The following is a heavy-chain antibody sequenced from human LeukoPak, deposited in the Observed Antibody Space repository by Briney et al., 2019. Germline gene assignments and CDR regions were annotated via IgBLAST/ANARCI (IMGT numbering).Heavy chain of an antibody. CDR3: ARYRGSYQHFDY. J-gene: IGHJ4*02. D-gene: IGHD1-26*01. CDR1: GGSISSSSYY. Sequence: SETLSLTCTVSGGSISSSSYYWGWIRQPPGRGLEWIGCIYYSGSTYYNPSLKSRVTISVDTSKNQFSLKLSSVTAADTAVYYCARYRGSYQHFDYWGQGTQVTVSS. CDR2: IYYSGST. V-gene: IGHV4-39*07.